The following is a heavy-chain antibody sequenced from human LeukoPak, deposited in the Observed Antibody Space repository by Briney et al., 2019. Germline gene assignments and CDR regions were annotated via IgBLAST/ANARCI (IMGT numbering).Heavy chain of an antibody. V-gene: IGHV3-48*04. CDR3: ATSGSGSSYNHGVDV. Sequence: GGSLRLSCAASGFTFSSYNINWVGQAPGKGLEWVAYISSSSSTMYYADSVKGRFTISRDNAKNSLYLQMNSLRAEDTAVYYCATSGSGSSYNHGVDVWGQGTTVTVSS. D-gene: IGHD3-10*01. CDR2: ISSSSSTM. CDR1: GFTFSSYN. J-gene: IGHJ6*02.